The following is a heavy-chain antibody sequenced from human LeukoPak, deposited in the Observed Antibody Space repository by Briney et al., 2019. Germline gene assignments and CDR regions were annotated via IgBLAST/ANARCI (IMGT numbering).Heavy chain of an antibody. CDR3: ARGLSSTSLETPGYYYYMDV. CDR2: ISAYNGNT. V-gene: IGHV1-18*01. J-gene: IGHJ6*03. D-gene: IGHD2-2*01. CDR1: GYTFTSYG. Sequence: ASXKVSCKASGYTFTSYGISWVRQAPGQGLEWMGWISAYNGNTNYAQKLQGRVTMTTDTSTSTAYMELRSLRSDDTAVYYCARGLSSTSLETPGYYYYMDVWGKGTTVTVSS.